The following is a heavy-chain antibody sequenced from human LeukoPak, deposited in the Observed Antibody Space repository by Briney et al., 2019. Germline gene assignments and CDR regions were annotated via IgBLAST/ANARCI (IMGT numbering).Heavy chain of an antibody. CDR3: ARDVHGDYGSGWFDP. CDR1: GGTFNNSA. D-gene: IGHD4-17*01. Sequence: ASXXVSCKTSGGTFNNSAISWVRQAPGQGLEWLGGIIPLFGTAGYAQKFQGRVTITKDESTRTVYLELTSLTSDDTAVYYCARDVHGDYGSGWFDPWGQGTLVSVSS. J-gene: IGHJ5*02. CDR2: IIPLFGTA. V-gene: IGHV1-69*05.